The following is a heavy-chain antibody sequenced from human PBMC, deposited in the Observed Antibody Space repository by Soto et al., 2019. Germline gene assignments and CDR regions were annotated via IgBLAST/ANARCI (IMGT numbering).Heavy chain of an antibody. CDR2: ISGSGGST. V-gene: IGHV3-23*01. CDR1: GFTFSSYA. CDR3: AKDRDNTYYYGPGAFDI. Sequence: QAGGSLRLSCAASGFTFSSYAMSWVRQAPGKGLEWVSAISGSGGSTYYADSVKGRFTISRDNSKNTLYLQMNSLRAEDTAVYYCAKDRDNTYYYGPGAFDIWGQGTMVTVSS. D-gene: IGHD3-10*01. J-gene: IGHJ3*02.